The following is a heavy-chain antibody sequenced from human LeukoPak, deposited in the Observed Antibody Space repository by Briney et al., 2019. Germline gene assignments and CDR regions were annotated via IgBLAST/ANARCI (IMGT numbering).Heavy chain of an antibody. CDR2: ISSSSYI. J-gene: IGHJ4*02. CDR1: GFTFSSYS. Sequence: GGSLRLSCAASGFTFSSYSMNWVRQAPGKGLEWVSSISSSSYIYYADSVKGRFTISRDNAKISLYLQMNSLRGEDTAVYYCARDRGVYSRTLEDWGQGTLVTVSS. V-gene: IGHV3-21*01. CDR3: ARDRGVYSRTLED. D-gene: IGHD6-13*01.